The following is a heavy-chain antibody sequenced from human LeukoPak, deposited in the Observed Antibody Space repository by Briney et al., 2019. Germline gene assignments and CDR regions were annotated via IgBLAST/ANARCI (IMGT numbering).Heavy chain of an antibody. CDR3: ARNGILGIAAAVDV. Sequence: PGGSLRLSCAASGFTFSSYAMHWVRQAPGKGLEWVAVISYDGSNKYYADSVKGRFTISRDNSKSTLYLQMNSLRAEDTAVYYCARNGILGIAAAVDVWGKGTTVTVSS. J-gene: IGHJ6*04. CDR2: ISYDGSNK. D-gene: IGHD6-13*01. CDR1: GFTFSSYA. V-gene: IGHV3-30*04.